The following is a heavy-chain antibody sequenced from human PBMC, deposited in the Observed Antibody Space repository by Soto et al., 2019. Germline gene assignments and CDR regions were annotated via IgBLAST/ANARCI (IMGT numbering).Heavy chain of an antibody. CDR3: ASGYYGSGSYYNV. Sequence: SVEGSRKASAYTLLKYEINWGGQAPGQGLEWMGWISAYNGNTKYAQKLQGRVSMTTDTSTSTAYMELRSLRSDDTAMYYCASGYYGSGSYYNVWGQGTLVTVSS. V-gene: IGHV1-18*01. J-gene: IGHJ4*02. D-gene: IGHD3-10*01. CDR2: ISAYNGNT. CDR1: AYTLLKYE.